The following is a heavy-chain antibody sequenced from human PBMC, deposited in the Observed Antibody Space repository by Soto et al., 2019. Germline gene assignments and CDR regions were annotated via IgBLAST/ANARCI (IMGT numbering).Heavy chain of an antibody. J-gene: IGHJ4*02. CDR1: GFTFSKYI. D-gene: IGHD6-6*01. V-gene: IGHV3-21*02. Sequence: EVQLVESGGGLVKPGGSLRLSCAASGFTFSKYIMNWVRQAPGKGLEWVASIRTTNSDIFYAYSVKGRFTVSRDNANNSLFLQMNSLRVDDTSDYFCARADGKGLYRSFGSPHFWGLGTLLTVSS. CDR3: ARADGKGLYRSFGSPHF. CDR2: IRTTNSDI.